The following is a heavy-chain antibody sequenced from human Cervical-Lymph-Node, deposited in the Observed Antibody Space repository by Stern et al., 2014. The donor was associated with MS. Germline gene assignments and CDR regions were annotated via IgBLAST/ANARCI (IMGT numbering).Heavy chain of an antibody. Sequence: VQLVQSGAELIRPGESLKISCKGAGFKFSIYWIAWVRQMPGKGLEWVGISYPGDSETRCSPSFQGQVTMSADKSTSTAYLQWSSLNASGTAMYFCARQTTAWASDVWGQGTLVTVSS. D-gene: IGHD1-14*01. CDR1: GFKFSIYW. CDR3: ARQTTAWASDV. J-gene: IGHJ4*02. V-gene: IGHV5-51*01. CDR2: SYPGDSET.